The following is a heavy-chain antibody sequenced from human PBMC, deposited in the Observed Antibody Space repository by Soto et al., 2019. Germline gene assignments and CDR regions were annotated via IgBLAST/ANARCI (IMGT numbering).Heavy chain of an antibody. Sequence: PGGSLRLSCAASGFTFSSYGMHWVRQAPGKGLEWVAVISYDGSNKYYADSVKGRFTISRDNSKNTLYLQMNSLRAEDTAVYYCANDPGYYGMDVWGQGTTVTVSS. J-gene: IGHJ6*02. CDR3: ANDPGYYGMDV. CDR1: GFTFSSYG. CDR2: ISYDGSNK. V-gene: IGHV3-30*18.